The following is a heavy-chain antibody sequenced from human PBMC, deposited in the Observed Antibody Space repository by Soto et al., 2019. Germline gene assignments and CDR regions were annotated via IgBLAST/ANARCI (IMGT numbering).Heavy chain of an antibody. D-gene: IGHD3-10*01. V-gene: IGHV1-69*01. CDR1: GGIFSTYA. J-gene: IGHJ4*02. CDR3: VRHRDDYGSGNYYNRIDF. CDR2: IIPLFGTP. Sequence: QVQLVQSGAEMKKPGSSVKVSCKASGGIFSTYAISWLRQAPGQGLEWMGGIIPLFGTPNYAQRFQGRVTITADESTSTAYMELSRLRSEDTAVYYCVRHRDDYGSGNYYNRIDFWGQGTLVTVSS.